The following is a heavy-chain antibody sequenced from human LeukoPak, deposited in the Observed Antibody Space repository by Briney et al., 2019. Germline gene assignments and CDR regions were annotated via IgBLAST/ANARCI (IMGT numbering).Heavy chain of an antibody. Sequence: SETLSLTCTVSGGSVSDYYWSWIRQSPGKGLEWIGYIYYTGSTSYNPSLRSRVTMSADTSKNQFSLKLSSVTAADTAVYYCASRRLGNDYWGQGTLVTVSS. D-gene: IGHD7-27*01. V-gene: IGHV4-59*02. J-gene: IGHJ4*02. CDR3: ASRRLGNDY. CDR1: GGSVSDYY. CDR2: IYYTGST.